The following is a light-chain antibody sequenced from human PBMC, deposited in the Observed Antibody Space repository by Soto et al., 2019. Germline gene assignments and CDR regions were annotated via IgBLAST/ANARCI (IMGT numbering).Light chain of an antibody. J-gene: IGLJ3*02. Sequence: QSALTQPASVSGSPGQSITISCTGTSSDVGGYKLVSWYQQHPGKAPKVLLYEGSERPSGVSDRFSGSKSGNTASLTISGLQDEDEADYYCCSYAGSTTWVFGGGTKLTVL. CDR1: SSDVGGYKL. V-gene: IGLV2-23*01. CDR3: CSYAGSTTWV. CDR2: EGS.